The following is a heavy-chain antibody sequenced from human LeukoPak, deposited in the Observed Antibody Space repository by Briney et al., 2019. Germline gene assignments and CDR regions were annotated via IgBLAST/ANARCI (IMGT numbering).Heavy chain of an antibody. CDR2: VRSKAYGGTT. V-gene: IGHV3-49*04. J-gene: IGHJ4*02. CDR3: TREGRGSDAFDY. D-gene: IGHD3-16*01. Sequence: GGSLRLSCTTSGFTFGDYAMSWVRQAPGKGLEWVGFVRSKAYGGTTEYAASVKGRFTISRDDSRRIVYLQMNSLKTEDTAVYYCTREGRGSDAFDYWGQGTLVTVSS. CDR1: GFTFGDYA.